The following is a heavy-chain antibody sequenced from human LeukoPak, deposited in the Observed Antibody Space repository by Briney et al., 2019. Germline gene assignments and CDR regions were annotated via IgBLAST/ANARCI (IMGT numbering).Heavy chain of an antibody. J-gene: IGHJ4*02. D-gene: IGHD3-10*01. CDR3: ARDDYGSGTAFDY. Sequence: GGSLRLSCAASGFTFSSYSMNWVRQAPGKELEWVSSISSSSSYIYYADSVKGRFTISRDNAKNSLYLQMNSLRAEDTAVYYCARDDYGSGTAFDYWGQGTLVTVSS. V-gene: IGHV3-21*01. CDR2: ISSSSSYI. CDR1: GFTFSSYS.